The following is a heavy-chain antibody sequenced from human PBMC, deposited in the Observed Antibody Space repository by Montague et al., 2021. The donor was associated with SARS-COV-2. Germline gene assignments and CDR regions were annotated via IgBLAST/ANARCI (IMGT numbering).Heavy chain of an antibody. CDR1: EFPFSKYW. CDR3: ASLRYYYGLEALDI. V-gene: IGHV3-74*01. CDR2: IVGDGSTT. D-gene: IGHD1-26*01. Sequence: SLRLSCAASEFPFSKYWMHWVRQAPGKGLVRISRIVGDGSTTTYADSVKGRFTISRDNAKNTLYLQLTSLTAEDTAVYYCASLRYYYGLEALDIWGQGTMVTASS. J-gene: IGHJ3*02.